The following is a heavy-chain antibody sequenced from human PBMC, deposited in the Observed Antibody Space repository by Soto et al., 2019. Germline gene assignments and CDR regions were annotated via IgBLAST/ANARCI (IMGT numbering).Heavy chain of an antibody. CDR3: ARGPGRPPLRNYGMDV. J-gene: IGHJ6*02. V-gene: IGHV3-30-3*01. Sequence: QVQLVESGGGVVQPGRSLRLSCAASGFTFSSYAVHWVRQAPGKGLEWVAVISYDGSNKYYADSVKGRFTISRDNSKNTLYLQMNSLRAEDTAVYYCARGPGRPPLRNYGMDVWGQGTTVTVSS. CDR1: GFTFSSYA. CDR2: ISYDGSNK.